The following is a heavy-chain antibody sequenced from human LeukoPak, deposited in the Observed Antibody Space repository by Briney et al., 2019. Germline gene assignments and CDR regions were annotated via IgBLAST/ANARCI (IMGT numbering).Heavy chain of an antibody. CDR1: GFTFSSYA. CDR3: AKPQIIHPDSSGYYAY. V-gene: IGHV3-23*01. CDR2: ISGSGGST. D-gene: IGHD3-22*01. Sequence: GGSLRLSFAASGFTFSSYAMSWVRQAPGKGLEWVSAISGSGGSTYYADSVKGRFTISRDNSKNTLYLQMNSLRAEDTAVYYCAKPQIIHPDSSGYYAYWGQGTLVTVSS. J-gene: IGHJ4*02.